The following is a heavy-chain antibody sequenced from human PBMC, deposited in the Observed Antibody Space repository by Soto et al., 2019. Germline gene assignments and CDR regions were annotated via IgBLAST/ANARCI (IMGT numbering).Heavy chain of an antibody. CDR2: INHSGST. J-gene: IGHJ4*02. D-gene: IGHD2-15*01. V-gene: IGHV4-34*01. Sequence: QVQLQQWGAGLLKPSETLSLTGAVYGGSFSGYYWSWIRQPPGKGLEWIGEINHSGSTNYNPSLKRRVTIAVDTSKKQVSVKLSSVTAADTAVYYCARGPTLYCGGGSCEPGYWGQGTLVTVSS. CDR1: GGSFSGYY. CDR3: ARGPTLYCGGGSCEPGY.